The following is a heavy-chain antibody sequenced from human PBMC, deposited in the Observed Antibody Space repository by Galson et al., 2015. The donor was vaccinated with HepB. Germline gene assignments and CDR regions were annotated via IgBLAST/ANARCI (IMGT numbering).Heavy chain of an antibody. Sequence: SETLSLTCSVSGGSISTYYWTWLRQSPGKGLEWIGHVYSSGDTSYNPSLKNRVAISVDTPKNEFSLRVTSVTTADTAVYYCARVSFEYDFWSGDSGSDAFDVWGQGALVVVSS. J-gene: IGHJ3*01. D-gene: IGHD3-3*01. CDR3: ARVSFEYDFWSGDSGSDAFDV. V-gene: IGHV4-59*01. CDR2: VYSSGDT. CDR1: GGSISTYY.